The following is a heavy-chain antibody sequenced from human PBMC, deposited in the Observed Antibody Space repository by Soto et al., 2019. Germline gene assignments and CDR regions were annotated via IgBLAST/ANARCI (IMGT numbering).Heavy chain of an antibody. CDR1: GDSLTSPNNY. CDR2: IYYTGGT. CDR3: AREGHLREKFNWFDL. V-gene: IGHV4-31*03. J-gene: IGHJ5*02. Sequence: PSDTLSLTCTVSGDSLTSPNNYWAWIRHLPGKGLEWIGYIYYTGGTYFNPSLRSRVSMSVDTSANQFSLNLSSVTVADTALYYCAREGHLREKFNWFDLWGKGNLVTV.